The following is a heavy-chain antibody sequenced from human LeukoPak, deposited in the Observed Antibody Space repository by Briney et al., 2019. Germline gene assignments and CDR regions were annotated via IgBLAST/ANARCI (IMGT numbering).Heavy chain of an antibody. CDR1: GFNFSDYY. CDR2: ISSSGSTI. V-gene: IGHV3-11*01. Sequence: GGSLRLSCAASGFNFSDYYMSWIRQAPGKGLDWVSYISSSGSTIYYADSVKGRFTISRDNAKNSLYLQMNSLRAEDTAVYYCARAEGSSSGPWYYYMDVWGKGTTVTVSS. D-gene: IGHD6-6*01. J-gene: IGHJ6*03. CDR3: ARAEGSSSGPWYYYMDV.